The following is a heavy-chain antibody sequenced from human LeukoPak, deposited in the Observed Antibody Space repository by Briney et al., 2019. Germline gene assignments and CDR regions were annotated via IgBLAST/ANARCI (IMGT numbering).Heavy chain of an antibody. CDR1: GYTFTSYG. J-gene: IGHJ6*02. CDR3: ARDRSSGWYGLSYYYYGMDV. Sequence: ASVKVSCKASGYTFTSYGISWVRQAPGQGLEWMGWIGAYNGNTNYAQKLQGRVTMTTDTSTSTAYMELRSLRSDDTAVYYCARDRSSGWYGLSYYYYGMDVWGQGTTVTVSS. D-gene: IGHD6-19*01. CDR2: IGAYNGNT. V-gene: IGHV1-18*01.